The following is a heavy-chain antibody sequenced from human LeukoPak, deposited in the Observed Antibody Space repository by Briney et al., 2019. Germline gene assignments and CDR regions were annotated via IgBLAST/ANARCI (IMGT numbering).Heavy chain of an antibody. CDR2: NDPSDSET. J-gene: IGHJ4*02. CDR1: GSSFTNYW. Sequence: GASLKISCEASGSSFTNYWIGWGRPVPGKGLEWMGINDPSDSETRYTPSCQGQVPISVDKSLTTAYLQWNSLKASDTAMYYCARQTAMGRSGDYWGQGTLVTVSS. CDR3: ARQTAMGRSGDY. V-gene: IGHV5-51*01. D-gene: IGHD5-18*01.